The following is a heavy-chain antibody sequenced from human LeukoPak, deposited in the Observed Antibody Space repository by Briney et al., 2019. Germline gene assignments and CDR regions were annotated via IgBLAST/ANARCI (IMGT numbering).Heavy chain of an antibody. CDR3: AREGWELLGWYFDL. D-gene: IGHD1-26*01. CDR1: GFTFSSYS. Sequence: GGSLRLSCAASGFTFSSYSMNWVRQAPGKGLEWVSYISSSSSIIYYADSVKGRFTISRDNAKNSLYLQMNSLRAEDTAVYYCAREGWELLGWYFDLWGRGTLVTVSS. CDR2: ISSSSSII. J-gene: IGHJ2*01. V-gene: IGHV3-48*01.